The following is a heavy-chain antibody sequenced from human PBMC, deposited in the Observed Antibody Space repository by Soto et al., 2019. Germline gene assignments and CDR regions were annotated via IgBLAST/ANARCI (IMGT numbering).Heavy chain of an antibody. D-gene: IGHD3-10*01. J-gene: IGHJ6*02. CDR2: IYWDDDK. Sequence: QITLKESGPPLVKPTQTLTLTCTFSGFSLSTSGVGVGWIRQPPGKALEWLALIYWDDDKRYSPSLKSRLTINKHTSKNQVVLTLTNMDPVDTVTYYCARSSGYGLAVWGQGTTVTVSS. CDR1: GFSLSTSGVG. CDR3: ARSSGYGLAV. V-gene: IGHV2-5*02.